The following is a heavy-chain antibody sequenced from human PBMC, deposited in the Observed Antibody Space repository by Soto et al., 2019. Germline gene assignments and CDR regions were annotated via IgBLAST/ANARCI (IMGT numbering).Heavy chain of an antibody. CDR3: AKKKIPYGSGSYHVYFDY. J-gene: IGHJ4*02. CDR1: GFTFSSYG. D-gene: IGHD3-10*01. Sequence: QPGGSLRLSCAASGFTFSSYGMHWVRQAPGKGLEWVAVISYDGSNKYYADSVKGRFTISRDNSKNTLYLQMNSLRAEDTAVYYCAKKKIPYGSGSYHVYFDYWGQGTLVTVSS. CDR2: ISYDGSNK. V-gene: IGHV3-30*18.